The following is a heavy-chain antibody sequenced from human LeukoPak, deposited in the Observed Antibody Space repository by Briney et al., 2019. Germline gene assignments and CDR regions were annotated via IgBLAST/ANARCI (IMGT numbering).Heavy chain of an antibody. CDR2: IYSGGNT. CDR3: ARDSYSSGWYYFDY. CDR1: GFTVSSNN. Sequence: GGSLRLSCAASGFTVSSNNMNWVRQAPGKGLEWVSVIYSGGNTYYADSVKDRFTISRDNSKNTLYLQMNSLRAEDTAVYYCARDSYSSGWYYFDYWGQGTLVTVSS. J-gene: IGHJ4*02. D-gene: IGHD6-19*01. V-gene: IGHV3-66*01.